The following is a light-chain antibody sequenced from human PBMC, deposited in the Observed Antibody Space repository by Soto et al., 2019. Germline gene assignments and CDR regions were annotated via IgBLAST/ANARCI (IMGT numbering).Light chain of an antibody. J-gene: IGKJ4*01. CDR2: DAS. CDR1: QSVSSN. CDR3: QQYGSSPS. V-gene: IGKV3-15*01. Sequence: EVVLTQSPDTLSVSPGERATLSCRASQSVSSNLAWYQQKPGQAPRLLIYDASTRAPGFPARFSGSGSGTEFTLTISSLQSEDFAVYYCQQYGSSPSFGGGTKVDIK.